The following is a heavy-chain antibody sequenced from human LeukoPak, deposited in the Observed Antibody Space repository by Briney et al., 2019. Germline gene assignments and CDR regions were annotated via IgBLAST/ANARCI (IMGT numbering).Heavy chain of an antibody. J-gene: IGHJ6*02. D-gene: IGHD6-13*01. Sequence: PGVSLRLFCAASGFTVTSNYMNWVRQAPGKGLEWVSVIYSGGNTYYGDSVKGRFIISRDNSKNTLYLQMNSLRDEDTAEYYCARMAAAGKGNYYGMDVWGQGTTVTISS. V-gene: IGHV3-66*01. CDR1: GFTVTSNY. CDR2: IYSGGNT. CDR3: ARMAAAGKGNYYGMDV.